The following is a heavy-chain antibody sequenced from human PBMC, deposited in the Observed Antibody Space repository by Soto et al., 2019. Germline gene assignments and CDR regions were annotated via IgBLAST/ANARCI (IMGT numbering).Heavy chain of an antibody. D-gene: IGHD2-21*01. CDR1: GVSITPYF. CDR2: IYASGRT. Sequence: SETLSLTCTVSGVSITPYFWSWIRQPAGEAPEWLGHIYASGRTTYNPSLKSRVTMFVSQTQVSLRLTSVTAADTAVYYCARHFVVVPSLDHYYFDLWGRGALVTASS. J-gene: IGHJ2*01. V-gene: IGHV4-4*07. CDR3: ARHFVVVPSLDHYYFDL.